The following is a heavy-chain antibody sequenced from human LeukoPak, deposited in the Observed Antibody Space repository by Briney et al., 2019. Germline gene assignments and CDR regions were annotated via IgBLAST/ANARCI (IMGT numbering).Heavy chain of an antibody. CDR2: INPSGGST. J-gene: IGHJ4*02. D-gene: IGHD3-22*01. V-gene: IGHV1-46*01. CDR1: GYTFTSYY. Sequence: GASVKVSCKASGYTFTSYYMHWVRQAPGQGLEWMGIINPSGGSTSYAQKFQGRVTMTEDTSTDTAYMELSSLRSEDTAVYYCATDLGVTMNDYWGQGTLVTVSS. CDR3: ATDLGVTMNDY.